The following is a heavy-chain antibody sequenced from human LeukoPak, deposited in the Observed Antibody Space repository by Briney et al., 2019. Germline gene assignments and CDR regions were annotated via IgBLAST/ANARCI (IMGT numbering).Heavy chain of an antibody. Sequence: ASVKVSCKASGDSFNRHSIIWVRQAPGQGLEWMGWISAWNGDTSYAQKLQGRVTMTTDTSTSTAYMELRSLRSDDTVVYYCARDPSNTGGYYFYMDAWGEGPTVTVSS. V-gene: IGHV1-18*01. D-gene: IGHD3-10*01. CDR1: GDSFNRHS. CDR3: ARDPSNTGGYYFYMDA. J-gene: IGHJ6*03. CDR2: ISAWNGDT.